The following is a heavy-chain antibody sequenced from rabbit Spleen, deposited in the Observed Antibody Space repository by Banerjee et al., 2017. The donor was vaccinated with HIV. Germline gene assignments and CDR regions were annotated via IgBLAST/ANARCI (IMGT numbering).Heavy chain of an antibody. CDR1: GFSFSSSDY. V-gene: IGHV1S40*01. CDR2: IAGSSSGFT. CDR3: YSDTGSSFSSYGMDL. D-gene: IGHD8-1*01. J-gene: IGHJ6*01. Sequence: QSLEVSGGDLVKPGAYLTLTCTASGFSFSSSDYMCWARQAPGKGLEWISCIAGSSSGFTCSASWAKGRFTCSKTSSTSVTLQITSLTVADTAAYFCYSDTGSSFSSYGMDLWGPGTLVTVS.